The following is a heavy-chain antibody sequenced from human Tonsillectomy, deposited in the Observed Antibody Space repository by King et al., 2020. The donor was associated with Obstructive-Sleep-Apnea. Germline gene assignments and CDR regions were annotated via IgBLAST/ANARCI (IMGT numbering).Heavy chain of an antibody. CDR1: GYSFTSYW. CDR3: ARQGEVDTAMVSPIDY. CDR2: IYPGDSDT. D-gene: IGHD5-18*01. V-gene: IGHV5-51*01. Sequence: QLVQSGAEVKKPGESLKISCKGSGYSFTSYWSGWVRQMPGKGLEWMGIIYPGDSDTRYSPSFQGQVTISADKSISTAYLQWSSLKASDTAMYYCARQGEVDTAMVSPIDYWGQGTLVTVSS. J-gene: IGHJ4*02.